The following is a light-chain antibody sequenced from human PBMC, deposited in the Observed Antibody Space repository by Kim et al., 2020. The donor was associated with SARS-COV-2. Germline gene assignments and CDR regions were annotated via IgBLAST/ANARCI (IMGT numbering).Light chain of an antibody. CDR3: NSRDTNDNVV. Sequence: SSELTQDPAVSVALGQTVRFTCQGDSLRSYYATWYQQKPGQAPILLIYAKNNRPSGIPDRFSGSSSGNTASLTITGAQAEDEADYYCNSRDTNDNVVFGGGTSLTVL. V-gene: IGLV3-19*01. CDR1: SLRSYY. CDR2: AKN. J-gene: IGLJ2*01.